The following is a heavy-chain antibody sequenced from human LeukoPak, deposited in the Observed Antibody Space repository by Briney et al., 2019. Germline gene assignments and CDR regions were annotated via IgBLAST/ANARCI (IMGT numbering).Heavy chain of an antibody. CDR3: ASMSGYYPSYYFDY. Sequence: ASVKVSCKASGYTFISYGITWVRQAPGQGLEWLGWISAYNGNIDYAQKLQDRVTLTTDTSTSTAYMEVRSLRSDDTAVYYCASMSGYYPSYYFDYWGQGTLVTVSS. D-gene: IGHD3-3*01. J-gene: IGHJ4*02. CDR1: GYTFISYG. CDR2: ISAYNGNI. V-gene: IGHV1-18*01.